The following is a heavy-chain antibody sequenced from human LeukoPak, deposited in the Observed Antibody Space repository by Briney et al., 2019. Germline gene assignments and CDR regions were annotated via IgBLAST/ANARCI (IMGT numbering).Heavy chain of an antibody. CDR1: GFTFSSYG. CDR2: ISYDGSNK. CDR3: AKDRYYYGSGSYYSYYYYGMDV. J-gene: IGHJ6*04. D-gene: IGHD3-10*01. Sequence: SGGSLRLSCAASGFTFSSYGMHWVRQAPGKGLEWVAVISYDGSNKYYADSVKGRFTISRDNSKNTLYLQMNSLRAKDTAVYYCAKDRYYYGSGSYYSYYYYGMDVWGKGTTVTVSS. V-gene: IGHV3-30*18.